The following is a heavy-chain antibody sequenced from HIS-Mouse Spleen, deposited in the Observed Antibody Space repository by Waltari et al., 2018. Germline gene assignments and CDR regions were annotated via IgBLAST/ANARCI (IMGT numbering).Heavy chain of an antibody. Sequence: QLQLQESGPGLVKPSETPSLTCPVSGGSISSSRYYWGWIRQPPGKGLEWIGSIYYSGSTYYNPSLKSRVTISVDTSKNQFSLKLSSVTAADTAVYYCAREIPYSSSWYDWYFDLWGRGTLVTVSS. J-gene: IGHJ2*01. CDR2: IYYSGST. CDR1: GGSISSSRYY. CDR3: AREIPYSSSWYDWYFDL. D-gene: IGHD6-13*01. V-gene: IGHV4-39*07.